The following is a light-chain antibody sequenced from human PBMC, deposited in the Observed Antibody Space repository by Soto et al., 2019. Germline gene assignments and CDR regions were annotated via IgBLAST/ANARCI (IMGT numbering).Light chain of an antibody. CDR2: AAS. CDR3: QQLDSYPLT. J-gene: IGKJ4*01. CDR1: QDISSY. V-gene: IGKV1-9*01. Sequence: DIQLTQSPSFLSASVGDRVTITCRASQDISSYLAWYQQKPGKAPKLLIYAASTLQSGVPSRFSGSGSGTEFTLTINSLQPEDFATYYCQQLDSYPLTFGGGTKVEI.